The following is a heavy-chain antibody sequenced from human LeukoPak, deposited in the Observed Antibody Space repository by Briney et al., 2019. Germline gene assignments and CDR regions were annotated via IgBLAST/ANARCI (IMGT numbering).Heavy chain of an antibody. CDR3: ARDYYDRFDP. CDR2: IYTSGST. Sequence: ASETLSLTCTVSGGSISSGSYYWSWIRQPAGKGLEWIGRIYTSGSTNYNPSLKSRVTISVDTSKNQFSLKLSSVTAADTAVYYCARDYYDRFDPWGQGTLATVSS. J-gene: IGHJ5*02. D-gene: IGHD3-22*01. CDR1: GGSISSGSYY. V-gene: IGHV4-61*02.